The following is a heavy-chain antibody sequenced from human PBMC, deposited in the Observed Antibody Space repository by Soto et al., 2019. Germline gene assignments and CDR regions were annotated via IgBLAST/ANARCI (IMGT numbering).Heavy chain of an antibody. Sequence: GGSLRLSCAASGFTFSSYAMSWVRQAPGKGLEWVSAISGSGGSTYYADSVKGRFTISRDNSKNTLYLQMNSLRAEDTAVYYCAKDEGGFGELLPNDYWGQGTLVTVSS. CDR3: AKDEGGFGELLPNDY. J-gene: IGHJ4*02. D-gene: IGHD3-10*01. V-gene: IGHV3-23*01. CDR1: GFTFSSYA. CDR2: ISGSGGST.